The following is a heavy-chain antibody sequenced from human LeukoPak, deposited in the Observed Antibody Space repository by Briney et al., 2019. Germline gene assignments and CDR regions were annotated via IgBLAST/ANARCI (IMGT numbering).Heavy chain of an antibody. Sequence: GGSLRLSCSASAFTFRDYNMNWVRQAPGKGLEWVSSISSGGTYKYYADSVKGRFTISRDNAQNSLYLQMNSLRAEDSSVYYCARPTTVTTISADAFDIWGQGTMVTVSS. CDR2: ISSGGTYK. CDR3: ARPTTVTTISADAFDI. J-gene: IGHJ3*02. CDR1: AFTFRDYN. V-gene: IGHV3-21*01. D-gene: IGHD4-17*01.